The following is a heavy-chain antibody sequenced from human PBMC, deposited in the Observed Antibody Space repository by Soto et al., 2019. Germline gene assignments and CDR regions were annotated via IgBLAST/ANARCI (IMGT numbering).Heavy chain of an antibody. CDR1: GYTFTSYA. CDR2: INAGNGNT. D-gene: IGHD3-16*01. Sequence: ASVKVSCKASGYTFTSYAMHWVRQAPGQRLEWMGWINAGNGNTKYSQKFQGRVTITRDTSASTAYMELSSLRSEDTAVYYCARDQGEDYAGYYYGMDVWGQGTTVTVPS. CDR3: ARDQGEDYAGYYYGMDV. J-gene: IGHJ6*02. V-gene: IGHV1-3*01.